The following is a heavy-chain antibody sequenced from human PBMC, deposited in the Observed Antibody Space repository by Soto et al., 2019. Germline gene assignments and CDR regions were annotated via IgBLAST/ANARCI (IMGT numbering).Heavy chain of an antibody. J-gene: IGHJ4*02. CDR3: ARVLSEHKDY. CDR2: IDPSDSYT. Sequence: GESLKISCEGSGYSFTSYWITWVRQMPGKGLEWMGRIDPSDSYTNYSPSFQGHVTISADKSISTAYLQWSSLKASDTAMYYCARVLSEHKDYWGQGTLVTVSS. CDR1: GYSFTSYW. V-gene: IGHV5-10-1*01.